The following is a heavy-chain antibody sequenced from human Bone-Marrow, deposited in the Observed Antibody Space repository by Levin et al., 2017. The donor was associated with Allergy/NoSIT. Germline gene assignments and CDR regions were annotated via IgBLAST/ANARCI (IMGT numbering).Heavy chain of an antibody. CDR3: ARSFSREYNWFDP. D-gene: IGHD3-10*01. Sequence: SEPLSLTCTVSGGSISSYYWSWIRQPPGKGLEWIGYIYYSGSTNYNPSLKSRVTISVDTSKNQFSLKLSSVTAADTAVYYCARSFSREYNWFDPWGQGTLVTVSS. CDR1: GGSISSYY. CDR2: IYYSGST. J-gene: IGHJ5*02. V-gene: IGHV4-59*01.